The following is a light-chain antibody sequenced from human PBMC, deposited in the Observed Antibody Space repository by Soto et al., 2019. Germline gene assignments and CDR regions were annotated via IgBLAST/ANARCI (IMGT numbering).Light chain of an antibody. J-gene: IGKJ4*01. CDR1: QSVSSD. Sequence: EIVMTQSPVTLSVSPGERATLSCRASQSVSSDLAWYQQKPGQAPRLLIYGASIRATGIPARFSGGGSGTEVTLSLSSRLSEDYAVDYCQQYHKCSPAFTFGGGTMLEIK. V-gene: IGKV3-15*01. CDR3: QQYHKCSPAFT. CDR2: GAS.